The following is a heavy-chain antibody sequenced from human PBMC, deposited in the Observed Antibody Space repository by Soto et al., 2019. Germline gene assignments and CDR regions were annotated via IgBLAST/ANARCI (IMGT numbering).Heavy chain of an antibody. CDR2: ISTYNGNT. CDR1: GYTFTSYG. CDR3: ARDRGSTAWYSFDY. J-gene: IGHJ4*02. Sequence: ASVKVSCKASGYTFTSYGISWVRQAPGQGLEWMGWISTYNGNTNYAQKLQDRVTMTTDTSTSTAYMELRSLRSDDTAVYYCARDRGSTAWYSFDYWGRGTLVTVSS. D-gene: IGHD2-2*01. V-gene: IGHV1-18*01.